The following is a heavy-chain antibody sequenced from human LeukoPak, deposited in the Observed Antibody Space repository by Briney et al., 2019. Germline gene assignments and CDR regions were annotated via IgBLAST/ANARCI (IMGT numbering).Heavy chain of an antibody. CDR3: ARDQEWELRNWFDP. Sequence: GASVKVSCKASGYTFTSYGISWVRQAPGQGLEWMGWISAYNGNTNYAQKLQGRVTMTTDTSTSTAYMELRSLRSDDTAVYYCARDQEWELRNWFDPWGQGTLVTVSS. CDR1: GYTFTSYG. V-gene: IGHV1-18*01. J-gene: IGHJ5*02. D-gene: IGHD1-26*01. CDR2: ISAYNGNT.